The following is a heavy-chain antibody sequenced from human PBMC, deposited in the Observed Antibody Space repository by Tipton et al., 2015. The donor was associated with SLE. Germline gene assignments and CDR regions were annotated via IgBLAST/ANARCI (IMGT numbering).Heavy chain of an antibody. J-gene: IGHJ2*01. V-gene: IGHV4-59*01. CDR3: ARDRYCGAGSGFDWYSDL. Sequence: TLSLTCTVSGGSISGYYWSWVRQPPGQGLEWIGYIHYRGSTNYNPYLKSRVTISLDTSENQFSLKLSSVTAADTAVYYCARDRYCGAGSGFDWYSDLWGRGTLVTVSS. D-gene: IGHD2-15*01. CDR1: GGSISGYY. CDR2: IHYRGST.